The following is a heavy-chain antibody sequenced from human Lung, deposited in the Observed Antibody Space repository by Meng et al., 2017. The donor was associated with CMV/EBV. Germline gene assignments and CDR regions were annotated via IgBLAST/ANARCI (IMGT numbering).Heavy chain of an antibody. CDR1: GYTFTLYY. V-gene: IGHV1-69*10. J-gene: IGHJ4*02. CDR2: FIPRVNIA. D-gene: IGHD5-24*01. Sequence: SXXVSXKASGYTFTLYYIHWVRQAPGQGLEWLGGFIPRVNIANYAQKFQGRVTITADSSTNTGYMELRSLTSDDAAVYYCARGRVGYNMNYFHYWGQGTVVTVSS. CDR3: ARGRVGYNMNYFHY.